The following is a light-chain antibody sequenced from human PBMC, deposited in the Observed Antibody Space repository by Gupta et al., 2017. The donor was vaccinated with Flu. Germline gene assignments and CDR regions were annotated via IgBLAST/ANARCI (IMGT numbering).Light chain of an antibody. CDR2: DAS. Sequence: DIVLTQSPATLSLSPGERATLSCRASQSVYTYLAWYQQKPGQAPRLLIYDASNRATGIPARFSGSGSGTDFTLTISSLEPEDFAVYYCQQRSNWPPEGTFGGGTNVEI. V-gene: IGKV3-11*01. CDR1: QSVYTY. CDR3: QQRSNWPPEGT. J-gene: IGKJ4*01.